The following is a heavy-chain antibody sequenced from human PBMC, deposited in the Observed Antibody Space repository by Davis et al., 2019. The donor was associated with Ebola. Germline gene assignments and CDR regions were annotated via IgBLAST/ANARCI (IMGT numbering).Heavy chain of an antibody. J-gene: IGHJ4*02. CDR2: VTNSGDDT. CDR1: GFTFSAYG. D-gene: IGHD3-16*01. Sequence: PGGSLRLSCAASGFTFSAYGMAWVRQAPGKGLELVSIVTNSGDDTFYADSVKGRFTVSRDNSKNTLYLQMHSLRVEDTAVYFCAKGPFPNSWHYYFDHWGRGTLVAVSS. V-gene: IGHV3-23*01. CDR3: AKGPFPNSWHYYFDH.